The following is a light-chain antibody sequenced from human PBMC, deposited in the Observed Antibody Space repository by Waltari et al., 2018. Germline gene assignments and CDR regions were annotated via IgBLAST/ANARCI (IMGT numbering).Light chain of an antibody. CDR2: YDS. J-gene: IGLJ2*01. CDR1: NIGSKS. Sequence: SYVVTQSPSVSVAPGETARITCGGDNIGSKSVHWYQQRPGQAPVLGISYDSDRPSGIPERFSGSNSGNTATLTISGVEAEDEADYYCLVWHSTIDHQGVFGGGTKLTVL. V-gene: IGLV3-21*04. CDR3: LVWHSTIDHQGV.